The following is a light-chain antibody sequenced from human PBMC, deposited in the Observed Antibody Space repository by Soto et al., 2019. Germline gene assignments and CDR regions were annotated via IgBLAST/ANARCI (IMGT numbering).Light chain of an antibody. Sequence: EIVLTQSPATLSLSPGERATLSCRASQSVTNSLAWYQQKPGQAPRLLVYGASTRATGIPARFSGSGSGTEFTLTISSLQSEDFAVYYCQQYNNWPLTFGQGTKVDIK. CDR1: QSVTNS. J-gene: IGKJ1*01. CDR2: GAS. V-gene: IGKV3-15*01. CDR3: QQYNNWPLT.